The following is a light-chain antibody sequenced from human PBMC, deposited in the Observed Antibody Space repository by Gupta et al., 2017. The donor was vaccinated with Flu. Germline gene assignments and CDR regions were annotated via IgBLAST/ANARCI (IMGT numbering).Light chain of an antibody. CDR1: NSNIGNNN. CDR3: GTWDTSRNVLV. Sequence: KVTISCSGRNSNIGNNNVSWYQHLPGTHTKLLMYDNGQRPSGIPDRFSGSKSGTSATLGITGLQTGDEATFYCGTWDTSRNVLVFGGGTQLTVL. V-gene: IGLV1-51*01. J-gene: IGLJ3*02. CDR2: DNG.